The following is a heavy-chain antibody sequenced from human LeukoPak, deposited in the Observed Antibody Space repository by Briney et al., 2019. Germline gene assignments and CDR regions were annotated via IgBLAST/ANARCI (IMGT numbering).Heavy chain of an antibody. D-gene: IGHD3-10*01. J-gene: IGHJ5*02. CDR3: ARGGWYCYGSGGYHPFDP. CDR2: INPNSGGT. V-gene: IGHV1-2*02. Sequence: ASVKVSCKASGYTFTGYSMHWVRQAPGQGLEWMGWINPNSGGTNYAQKFQGRVTMTRDTSISTAYMELSRLRSDDTAVYYCARGGWYCYGSGGYHPFDPWGQGTLVTVSS. CDR1: GYTFTGYS.